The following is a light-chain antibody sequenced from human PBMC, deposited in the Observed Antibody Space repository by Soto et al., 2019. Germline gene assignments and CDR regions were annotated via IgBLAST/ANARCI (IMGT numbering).Light chain of an antibody. V-gene: IGKV3-20*01. Sequence: EIVLTQSPGTLSLSPGERATLSCRASQSVRNNYLAWYQQQPGQAPRLLIYGTSTRDTGIPDRCSGSGSGTDFTLTISRLEPEDFAVYYCQKYGSSYTFGPGTKVEIK. CDR3: QKYGSSYT. CDR1: QSVRNNY. CDR2: GTS. J-gene: IGKJ3*01.